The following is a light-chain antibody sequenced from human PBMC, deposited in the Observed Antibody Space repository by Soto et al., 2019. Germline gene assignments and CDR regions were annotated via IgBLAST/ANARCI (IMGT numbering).Light chain of an antibody. V-gene: IGLV3-10*01. J-gene: IGLJ2*01. CDR2: EDS. CDR1: ALPKKY. CDR3: YSTDSSGNHRV. Sequence: SYDLTQPPSVSVSPGQTARITCSGDALPKKYAYWYQQKSGQAPVLVIYEDSKRPSGIPERFSGSSSGTMATLTISGAQVQEEADYYCYSTDSSGNHRVFGGGTKLTVL.